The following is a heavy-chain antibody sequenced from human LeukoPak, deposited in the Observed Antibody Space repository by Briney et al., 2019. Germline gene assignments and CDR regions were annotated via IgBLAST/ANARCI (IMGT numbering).Heavy chain of an antibody. J-gene: IGHJ5*02. D-gene: IGHD3-9*01. CDR1: GYTFTSYD. CDR3: ARSYYDILTGYYTVLWFDP. CDR2: MNPNSGNT. Sequence: GASVKVSCKSSGYTFTSYDINRVRQATGQGLEWMGWMNPNSGNTGYAQKFQGRVTMTRNTSISTAYMELSSLRSEDTAVYYCARSYYDILTGYYTVLWFDPWGQVTLVTVSS. V-gene: IGHV1-8*01.